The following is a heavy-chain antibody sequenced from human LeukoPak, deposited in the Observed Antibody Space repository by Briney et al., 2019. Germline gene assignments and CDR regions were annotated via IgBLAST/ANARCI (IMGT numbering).Heavy chain of an antibody. Sequence: PETLYLTCAVYGGSFSGYYWSWIRQPPGQGLEWIGEINHSGSTNYNPSLKSRVTISVDTSKNQFSLKLSSVTAADTAVYYCARQGSGYDSSYGLFDYWGQGTLVTVSS. D-gene: IGHD5-12*01. V-gene: IGHV4-34*01. CDR1: GGSFSGYY. CDR2: INHSGST. CDR3: ARQGSGYDSSYGLFDY. J-gene: IGHJ4*02.